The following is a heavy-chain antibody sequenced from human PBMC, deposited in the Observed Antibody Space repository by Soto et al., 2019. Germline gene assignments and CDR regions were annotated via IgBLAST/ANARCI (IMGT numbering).Heavy chain of an antibody. CDR3: ARGGAMGVDY. CDR2: IYFDGITT. CDR1: GFTFNTHW. V-gene: IGHV3-74*01. J-gene: IGHJ4*02. D-gene: IGHD1-26*01. Sequence: GGSLRLSCTASGFTFNTHWMHWVRQAPGKGLVWVSRIYFDGITTNYADSVKGRLTVSRDNAKNTVYLHVNTLRYDDTAVYYCARGGAMGVDYWGQGTLVTVSS.